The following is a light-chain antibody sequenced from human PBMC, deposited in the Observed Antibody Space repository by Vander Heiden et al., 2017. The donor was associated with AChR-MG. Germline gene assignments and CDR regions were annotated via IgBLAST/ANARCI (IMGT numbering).Light chain of an antibody. J-gene: IGKJ4*01. Sequence: IVLTQSPGTLSLSPGERAPLPCRARQSVSNSYLAWYQQKPGQAPRLLISDASRRATGIPDRFSGSGSGTDFTLTISRLEPEDVAVYYCQQYGSSPLTFGGGTKVEIK. CDR2: DAS. CDR3: QQYGSSPLT. V-gene: IGKV3-20*01. CDR1: QSVSNSY.